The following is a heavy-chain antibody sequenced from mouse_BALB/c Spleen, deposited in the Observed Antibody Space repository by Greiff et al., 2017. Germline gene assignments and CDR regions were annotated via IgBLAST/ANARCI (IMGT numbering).Heavy chain of an antibody. CDR3: ARVGGVPYAMDY. J-gene: IGHJ4*01. Sequence: QVQLQQSGAELMKPGASVKISCKATGYTFSSYWIEWVKQRPGHGLEWIGEILPGSGSTNYNEKFKGKATFTADTSSNTAYMQLSSLTSEDSAVYYCARVGGVPYAMDYWGQGTSVTVSS. CDR1: GYTFSSYW. CDR2: ILPGSGST. D-gene: IGHD2-14*01. V-gene: IGHV1-9*01.